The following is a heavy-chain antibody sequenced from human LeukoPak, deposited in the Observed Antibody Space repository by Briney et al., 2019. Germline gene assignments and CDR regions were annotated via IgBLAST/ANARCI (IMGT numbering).Heavy chain of an antibody. Sequence: GGSLRLSCAASGFTFSSYWMHWVRQAPGKGLLWVSRINTDGSSTNFADSVRGRFTISRDNAKNSLYLQMNSLRAEDTAVYYCARVSYDFWSGYYIRGDFDYWGQGTLVTVSS. CDR2: INTDGSST. CDR1: GFTFSSYW. J-gene: IGHJ4*02. D-gene: IGHD3-3*01. V-gene: IGHV3-74*01. CDR3: ARVSYDFWSGYYIRGDFDY.